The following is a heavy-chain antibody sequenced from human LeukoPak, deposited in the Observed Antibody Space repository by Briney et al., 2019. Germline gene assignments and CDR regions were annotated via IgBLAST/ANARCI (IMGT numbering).Heavy chain of an antibody. D-gene: IGHD1-1*01. V-gene: IGHV4-59*01. Sequence: SETLSPTCSVSGGSISSYFWSWIRQPPGKGLEWIGNIDYSGSTNYNPSLKSRVSISVDTSKNQFSLKLSSVTDADTAVYYCARNGQRYAFDIWGQGTMVTVSS. CDR3: ARNGQRYAFDI. CDR1: GGSISSYF. CDR2: IDYSGST. J-gene: IGHJ3*02.